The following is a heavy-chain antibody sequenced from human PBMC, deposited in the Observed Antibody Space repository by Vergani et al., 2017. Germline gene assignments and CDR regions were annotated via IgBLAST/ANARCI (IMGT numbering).Heavy chain of an antibody. D-gene: IGHD3-10*01. CDR1: GGSTSSGSYY. J-gene: IGHJ4*02. CDR2: IYTSGST. Sequence: HVQLQESVPGLVTPSQTLSLTCTVSGGSTSSGSYYWSWIRQPAGKGLEWIGRIYTSGSTNYNPSLKSRVTISVDTSKNQFSLKLSSVTAADTPVYYCARDHKVRGPFDYWGQGTLVTVSS. V-gene: IGHV4-61*02. CDR3: ARDHKVRGPFDY.